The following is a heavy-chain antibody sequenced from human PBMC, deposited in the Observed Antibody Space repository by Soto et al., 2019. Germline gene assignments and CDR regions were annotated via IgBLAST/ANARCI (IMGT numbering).Heavy chain of an antibody. CDR3: ARDSSAWYPEYFHY. CDR2: VSYDGYNK. J-gene: IGHJ1*01. CDR1: GFNFRNYA. D-gene: IGHD6-19*01. Sequence: QVQLVESGGGVVQPGRSLRLSCAASGFNFRNYAMHWVRQAPGKGLEWVAVVSYDGYNKFYADSVKGRFTISRDNSKKTLYLQMNSLRPEDTAVYYCARDSSAWYPEYFHYWGQGTLVTVSS. V-gene: IGHV3-30-3*01.